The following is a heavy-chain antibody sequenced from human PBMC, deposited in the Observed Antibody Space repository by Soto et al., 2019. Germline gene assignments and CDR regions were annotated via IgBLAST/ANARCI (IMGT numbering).Heavy chain of an antibody. Sequence: EVQLVESGGGLVKPGGSLRLSCAASDFTFNNAWMNWVRQPPGKGLEWVGRIKSKSDGGTTDYAASVKGRFTIPRDDSTSTLYLHMNSLKTEDTAVYYCTTIVPWGWKYWGPGTLVTVSS. CDR2: IKSKSDGGTT. CDR1: DFTFNNAW. D-gene: IGHD1-1*01. J-gene: IGHJ4*02. V-gene: IGHV3-15*07. CDR3: TTIVPWGWKY.